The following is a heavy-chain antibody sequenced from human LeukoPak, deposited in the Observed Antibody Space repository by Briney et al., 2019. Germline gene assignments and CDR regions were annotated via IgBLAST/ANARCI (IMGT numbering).Heavy chain of an antibody. V-gene: IGHV1-18*01. CDR2: ISAYNGNT. CDR1: GYTFTSYG. CDR3: ARNKALAVAGTYFDY. Sequence: ASVTVSFKASGYTFTSYGSSWVRQAPGQGLEWMGWISAYNGNTNYAQKLKGRVTMTTDTSTNTAYMELRSLRSDDTAVYYCARNKALAVAGTYFDYWGQGTLVTVSS. D-gene: IGHD6-19*01. J-gene: IGHJ4*02.